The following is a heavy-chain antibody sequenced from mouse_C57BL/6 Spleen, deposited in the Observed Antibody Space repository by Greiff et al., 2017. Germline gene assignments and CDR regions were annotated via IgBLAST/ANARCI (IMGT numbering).Heavy chain of an antibody. V-gene: IGHV1-69*01. Sequence: VQLQQPGAELVMPGASVKLSCKASGYTFTSYWMHWVKQRPGQGLEWIGEIDPSDSYTNYNQKFKGKSTLTVDKSSSTAYMQLSSLTSEDSAVYYCARGGFYYYGSSRYFDVWGTGTTVTVSS. CDR1: GYTFTSYW. D-gene: IGHD1-1*01. CDR3: ARGGFYYYGSSRYFDV. J-gene: IGHJ1*03. CDR2: IDPSDSYT.